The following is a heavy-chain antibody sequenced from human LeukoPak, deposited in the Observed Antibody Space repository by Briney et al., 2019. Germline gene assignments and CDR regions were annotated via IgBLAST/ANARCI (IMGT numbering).Heavy chain of an antibody. D-gene: IGHD4-17*01. V-gene: IGHV3-21*01. CDR3: ARSGRTEGRYYYYYYGMDV. J-gene: IGHJ6*02. CDR1: GFTFSSYS. CDR2: ISSSSSYI. Sequence: PGGSLRLSCAASGFTFSSYSMNWVRQAPGKGLEWVSSISSSSSYIYYADSVKGRFTISRDNAKNSLYLQMNSLRAEDTAVYYCARSGRTEGRYYYYYYGMDVWGQGTTVTVSS.